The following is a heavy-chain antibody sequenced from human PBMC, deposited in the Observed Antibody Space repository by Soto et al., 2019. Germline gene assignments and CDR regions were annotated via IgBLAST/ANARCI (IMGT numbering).Heavy chain of an antibody. D-gene: IGHD6-6*01. Sequence: QVQLVQSGAEVKKPGSSVKVSCKASGGTFSSYAISWVRQTPGQGLEWMGGIIPIFGTANYAQKFQGRVTITADKSTSTAYMELSSLRSEDTAVYYCARDGPREYSPSKDSSWFDPWGQGTLVTVSS. CDR2: IIPIFGTA. J-gene: IGHJ5*02. CDR3: ARDGPREYSPSKDSSWFDP. CDR1: GGTFSSYA. V-gene: IGHV1-69*06.